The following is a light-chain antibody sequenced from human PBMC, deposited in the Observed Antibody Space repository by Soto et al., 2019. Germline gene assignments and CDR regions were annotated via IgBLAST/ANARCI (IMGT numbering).Light chain of an antibody. V-gene: IGKV3-20*01. CDR3: QQYGNSRFT. Sequence: VLTQSPGTLSLSAGDRATLSCSASQSVSSSSFAWYQQKPGQAPRLLIFGTSARATGIPDRFRGSGSGTEFTLTITRLEPEDFAVYYSQQYGNSRFTFGRGTKLEIK. J-gene: IGKJ2*01. CDR2: GTS. CDR1: QSVSSSS.